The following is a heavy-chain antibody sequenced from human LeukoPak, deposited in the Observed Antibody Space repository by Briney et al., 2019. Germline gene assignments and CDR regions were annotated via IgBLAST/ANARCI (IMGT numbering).Heavy chain of an antibody. J-gene: IGHJ4*02. D-gene: IGHD6-19*01. CDR2: IYTSGST. Sequence: SETLSLTCTVSGGSISSGSYYWSWIRQPAGKGLEWIGRIYTSGSTNYNPSLKSRVTISVDTSKNQFSLKLSSVTAADTAVYYCARDDMGIAVAGPFDYWGQGTLVTVSS. V-gene: IGHV4-61*02. CDR3: ARDDMGIAVAGPFDY. CDR1: GGSISSGSYY.